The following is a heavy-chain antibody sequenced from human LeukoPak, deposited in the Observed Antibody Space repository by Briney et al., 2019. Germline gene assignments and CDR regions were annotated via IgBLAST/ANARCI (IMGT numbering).Heavy chain of an antibody. CDR2: ISSSSNTI. CDR3: ARYYDSSGYPKYFQH. J-gene: IGHJ1*01. V-gene: IGHV3-48*01. Sequence: PGRSLRLSCAASGFTFSSYSVNWVRQAPGKGLEWVSYISSSSNTIYYTDSVKGRFTISRDNAKNSLYLQMNSLRAEDTAVYYCARYYDSSGYPKYFQHWGQGTLVTVSS. CDR1: GFTFSSYS. D-gene: IGHD3-22*01.